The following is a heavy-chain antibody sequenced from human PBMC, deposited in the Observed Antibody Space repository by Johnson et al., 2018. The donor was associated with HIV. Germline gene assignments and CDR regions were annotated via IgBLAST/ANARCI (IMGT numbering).Heavy chain of an antibody. CDR2: IRWAGAIT. V-gene: IGHV3-43D*03. Sequence: VQLVESGGAVVQPGGSLRLSCAASGFTFDDYAMHWVRQAPGNGLEWVSLIRWAGAITSYVGSVKGRFTISRDNSRNSSFLQMKSLRAEDTALYYCARAEIYEGRVGDFAFDIWGRGTMVTVSS. CDR1: GFTFDDYA. CDR3: ARAEIYEGRVGDFAFDI. J-gene: IGHJ3*02. D-gene: IGHD3-10*01.